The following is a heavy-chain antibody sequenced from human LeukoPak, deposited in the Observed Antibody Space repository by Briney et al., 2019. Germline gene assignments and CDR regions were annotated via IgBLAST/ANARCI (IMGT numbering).Heavy chain of an antibody. J-gene: IGHJ4*02. CDR2: ISGSGDST. CDR3: AKAGAVVVVAAKYFDY. D-gene: IGHD2-15*01. CDR1: GFTFSSYA. Sequence: GGTLRLSCAASGFTFSSYAMSWVRQAPGKGLEWVSAISGSGDSTYYADSVKGRFTISRDNSKNTLYLQMNSLRAEDTAVYYCAKAGAVVVVAAKYFDYWGQGTLVTVSS. V-gene: IGHV3-23*01.